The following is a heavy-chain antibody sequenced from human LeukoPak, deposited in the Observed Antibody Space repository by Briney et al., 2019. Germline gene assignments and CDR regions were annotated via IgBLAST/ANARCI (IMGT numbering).Heavy chain of an antibody. CDR2: IYYSGST. CDR1: GGSISSSSYY. Sequence: PSETLSLTCTVSGGSISSSSYYGGWIRQPPGKGLEWLGSIYYSGSTYYNPSLKSRVTISVDTSKNQFSLKLSSVTAADTAVYYCARTYDYVWGSYYYWGQGTLVTVSS. D-gene: IGHD3-16*01. V-gene: IGHV4-39*07. J-gene: IGHJ4*02. CDR3: ARTYDYVWGSYYY.